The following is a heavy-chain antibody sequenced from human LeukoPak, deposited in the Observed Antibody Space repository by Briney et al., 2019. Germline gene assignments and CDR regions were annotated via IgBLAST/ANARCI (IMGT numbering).Heavy chain of an antibody. D-gene: IGHD4-23*01. CDR3: ARGRILGNNFDY. V-gene: IGHV4-34*01. CDR2: INHSGST. J-gene: IGHJ4*02. Sequence: SETLSLTCAVDGGSFSGYYWSWIRQPPGKGLEWIGEINHSGSTNYNPSLKSRVTISVDTSKNQFSLKLSSVTAADTAVYYCARGRILGNNFDYWGQGTLVTVSS. CDR1: GGSFSGYY.